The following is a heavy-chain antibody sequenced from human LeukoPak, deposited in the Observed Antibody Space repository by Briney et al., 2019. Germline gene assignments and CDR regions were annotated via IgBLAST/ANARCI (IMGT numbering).Heavy chain of an antibody. J-gene: IGHJ3*02. CDR2: ISSSSSYI. V-gene: IGHV3-21*01. CDR3: ARDFRPLGAFDI. D-gene: IGHD7-27*01. Sequence: GGSLRLSCAASGFTFSSYSMNWVRQAPGKGLEWVSSISSSSSYIYYADSVKGRFTISRDNAKNSLYLQMNSLRAEDTAVYYCARDFRPLGAFDIWGQGTMVTVSS. CDR1: GFTFSSYS.